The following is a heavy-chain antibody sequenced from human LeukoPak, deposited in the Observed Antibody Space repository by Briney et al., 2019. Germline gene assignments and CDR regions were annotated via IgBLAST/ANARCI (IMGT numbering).Heavy chain of an antibody. V-gene: IGHV3-53*01. CDR1: GFTFSNYW. Sequence: GGSLRLSCAASGFTFSNYWMSWVRQAPGKGLKWVSVIYSGGSTYYADSVKGRFTISRDNSKNTLYLQMNSLRAEDTAVYYCARGDRFLYYFDYWGQGTLVTVSS. J-gene: IGHJ4*02. CDR2: IYSGGST. CDR3: ARGDRFLYYFDY. D-gene: IGHD3-10*01.